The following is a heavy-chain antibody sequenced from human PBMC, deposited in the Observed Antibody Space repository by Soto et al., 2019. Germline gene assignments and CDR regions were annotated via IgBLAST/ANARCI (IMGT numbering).Heavy chain of an antibody. D-gene: IGHD2-15*01. V-gene: IGHV3-72*01. CDR2: SRNKANSHTT. CDR3: TRCSLCTDTGCSPSDN. CDR1: GFTFSDHH. J-gene: IGHJ4*02. Sequence: EVQLVESGGGFVQPGGSLRLSCAVSGFTFSDHHIDWVRQAPGKGLEWVGRSRNKANSHTTEYAASVKGRFTISRDDSKNSEFLQMNSLKTEDTAVYYCTRCSLCTDTGCSPSDNWGQGTLVAVSS.